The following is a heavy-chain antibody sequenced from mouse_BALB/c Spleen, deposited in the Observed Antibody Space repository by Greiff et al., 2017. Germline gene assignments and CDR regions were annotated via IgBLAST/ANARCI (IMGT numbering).Heavy chain of an antibody. J-gene: IGHJ4*01. CDR3: ASYRRLLRHYAMDY. V-gene: IGHV2-6-7*01. D-gene: IGHD1-2*01. CDR2: IWGDGST. Sequence: QVQLKESGPGLVAPSQSLSITCTVSGFSLTGYGVNWVRQPPGKGLEWLGVIWGDGSTDYNSALKSRLSISKDNSKSQVFLKMNSLQTDDTARYYCASYRRLLRHYAMDYWGQGTSVTVSA. CDR1: GFSLTGYG.